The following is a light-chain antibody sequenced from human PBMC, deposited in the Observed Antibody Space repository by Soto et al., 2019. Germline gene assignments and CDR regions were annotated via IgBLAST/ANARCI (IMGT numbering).Light chain of an antibody. V-gene: IGLV6-57*03. CDR3: QSYDNANWV. Sequence: NFMLTQPHSVSESPGKTVIISCTRTSGSIASSYVQWYQQRPGSAPTTIISEDKERPSGVPARFSGSIDRSSNSASLTISGLQPDDEADYYCQSYDNANWVFGGGTKLTVL. J-gene: IGLJ3*02. CDR1: SGSIASSY. CDR2: EDK.